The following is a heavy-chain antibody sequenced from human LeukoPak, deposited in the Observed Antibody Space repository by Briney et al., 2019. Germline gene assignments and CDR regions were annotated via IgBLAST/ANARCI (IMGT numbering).Heavy chain of an antibody. V-gene: IGHV3-20*04. CDR3: ARAVSNSGWYGSVDY. CDR2: INWNGGRT. Sequence: GGSLRLSCAASGFTFDDYGMSWVRQAPGKGLEWVCGINWNGGRTGYAESVKGRFTISRDNAKNSLYLQMNTLRAEDTALYYCARAVSNSGWYGSVDYWGQGTLVTVSS. D-gene: IGHD6-19*01. J-gene: IGHJ4*02. CDR1: GFTFDDYG.